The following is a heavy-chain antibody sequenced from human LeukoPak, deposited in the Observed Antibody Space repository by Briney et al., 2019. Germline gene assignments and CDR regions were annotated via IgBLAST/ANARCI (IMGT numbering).Heavy chain of an antibody. Sequence: GRSLRLSCAASGFTFSNYDMHWVRQAPGKGLEWVAVVWSDGINKSYADSVKGRFTISRDNSKNTLYLQMNSPRAEDTALYYCAKDSRSSSIDFWGQGTLVTVSS. V-gene: IGHV3-33*06. CDR1: GFTFSNYD. J-gene: IGHJ4*02. CDR2: VWSDGINK. CDR3: AKDSRSSSIDF. D-gene: IGHD6-6*01.